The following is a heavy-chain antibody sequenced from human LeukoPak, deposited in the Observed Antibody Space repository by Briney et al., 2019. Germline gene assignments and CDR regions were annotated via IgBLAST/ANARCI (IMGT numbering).Heavy chain of an antibody. CDR3: ARTISGSYSNWFDS. Sequence: SGPALVKPTQTLTLTCTFSGFSLNTNGMCVSWIRQPPGKALEWLALIDWDDDKFYRTSLKTRLTISKDTSRNQVVLTLTSMDPVDTATYYCARTISGSYSNWFDSWGQGTLVTVPS. CDR1: GFSLNTNGMC. J-gene: IGHJ5*01. V-gene: IGHV2-70*01. D-gene: IGHD1-26*01. CDR2: IDWDDDK.